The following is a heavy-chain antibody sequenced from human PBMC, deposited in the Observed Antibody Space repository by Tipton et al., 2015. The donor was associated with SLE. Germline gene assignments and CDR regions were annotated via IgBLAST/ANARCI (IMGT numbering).Heavy chain of an antibody. Sequence: TLSLTCAVSGYSISSGYYWGWIRQPPGKGLEWIGSIYHSGSTYYNPSLKSRVTISVDTAKNQFSLKLSSVTAADTAVYYCARGGSYDYGDYPGYWGQGTLVTVSS. CDR3: ARGGSYDYGDYPGY. CDR1: GYSISSGYY. V-gene: IGHV4-38-2*01. J-gene: IGHJ4*02. D-gene: IGHD4-17*01. CDR2: IYHSGST.